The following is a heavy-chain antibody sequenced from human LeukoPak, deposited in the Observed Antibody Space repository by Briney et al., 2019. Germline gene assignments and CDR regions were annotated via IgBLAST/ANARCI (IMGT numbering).Heavy chain of an antibody. CDR3: AGGAGTLEH. CDR1: GDSVSSNSIA. D-gene: IGHD6-19*01. J-gene: IGHJ1*01. Sequence: SQTLSLSCAISGDSVSSNSIAWNWIRQSPWRGLEWLGRTYYRSKWYNGYAVSVKSRITIQPDTSKNQFPRQLHSVTPEETGVYYCAGGAGTLEHWGQGTLVTVSS. V-gene: IGHV6-1*01. CDR2: TYYRSKWYN.